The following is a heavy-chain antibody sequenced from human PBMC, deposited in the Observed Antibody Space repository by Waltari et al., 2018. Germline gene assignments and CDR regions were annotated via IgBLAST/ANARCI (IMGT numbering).Heavy chain of an antibody. CDR1: GGSFSGYY. V-gene: IGHV4-34*01. CDR2: INHSGST. J-gene: IGHJ4*02. D-gene: IGHD3-3*01. Sequence: QVQLQQWGAGLLKPSETLSLTCAVYGGSFSGYYWSWIRQPPGKGLEWIGEINHSGSTNYNPSLKSRVTISVDTSKNQFSLKLSSVTAADTAVYYCARGGYYDFWSGYYAYWGQGTLVIVSS. CDR3: ARGGYYDFWSGYYAY.